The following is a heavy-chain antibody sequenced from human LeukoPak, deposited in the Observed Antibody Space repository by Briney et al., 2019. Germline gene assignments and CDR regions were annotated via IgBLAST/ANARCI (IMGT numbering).Heavy chain of an antibody. CDR1: GFTFSSYA. Sequence: GGSLRLSCATSGFTFSSYAMSWVRQAPGKGLEWVSGLHADSGMTYYADSVKGRFTISRDNSKNTLYFQMNSLRAEDTAVYYCVKDFLHGPHIEPVGSVGPFDYWGQGTLVTVSS. J-gene: IGHJ4*02. D-gene: IGHD2-2*01. CDR3: VKDFLHGPHIEPVGSVGPFDY. V-gene: IGHV3-23*01. CDR2: LHADSGMT.